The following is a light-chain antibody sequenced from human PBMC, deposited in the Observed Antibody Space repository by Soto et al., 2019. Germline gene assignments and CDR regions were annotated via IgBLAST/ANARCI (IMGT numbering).Light chain of an antibody. CDR2: SNN. CDR1: SSNIGSNT. J-gene: IGLJ1*01. V-gene: IGLV1-44*01. Sequence: QSALTQPPSASGTPGQRVTISCSGSSSNIGSNTVNWYQQLPGTAPKLLIYSNNQRPSGVPDRFSGSKSGTSASLAISGLQSEDEADYYCAAWAASRNGKVLGTGTKVTVL. CDR3: AAWAASRNGKV.